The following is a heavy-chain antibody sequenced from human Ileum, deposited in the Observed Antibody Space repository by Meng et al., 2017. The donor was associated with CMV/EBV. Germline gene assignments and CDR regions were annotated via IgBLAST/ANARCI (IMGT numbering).Heavy chain of an antibody. CDR1: GFTFNKYW. J-gene: IGHJ5*02. Sequence: GESLKISCVASGFTFNKYWMHWVRQPPGGGLEWLSRIDNEGSGAIYADSVRGRFTVSRDNARNTVYLHMNSLRDEDTAVYSCARDTPHSAFAPWGHGTLVTGAS. CDR2: IDNEGSGA. V-gene: IGHV3-74*01. CDR3: ARDTPHSAFAP. D-gene: IGHD2-15*01.